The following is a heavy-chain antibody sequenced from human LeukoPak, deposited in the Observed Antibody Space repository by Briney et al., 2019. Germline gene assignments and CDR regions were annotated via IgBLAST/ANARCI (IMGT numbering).Heavy chain of an antibody. CDR3: ARGEQIDYVWGTYRYTGSTFDY. CDR1: GGSFSGYY. J-gene: IGHJ4*02. Sequence: SETLSLTCAVYGGSFSGYYWSWIRQPPGKGLEWIGEINHSGSTNYNPSLKSRVTISVDTSKNQFSLKLISVTAADTAVYYCARGEQIDYVWGTYRYTGSTFDYWGQGTLVTVSS. V-gene: IGHV4-34*01. CDR2: INHSGST. D-gene: IGHD3-16*02.